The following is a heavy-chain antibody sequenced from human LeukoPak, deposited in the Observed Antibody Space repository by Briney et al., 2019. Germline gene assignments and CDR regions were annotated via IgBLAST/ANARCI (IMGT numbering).Heavy chain of an antibody. D-gene: IGHD4-17*01. CDR2: ISSSSTYI. V-gene: IGHV3-21*01. J-gene: IGHJ4*02. CDR1: EFTFSTYT. Sequence: GGSLRLSCAASEFTFSTYTMNWVRQAPGKGLEWVSSISSSSTYIYYADSLKGRFTISRDNAKNSLYLQMNSLRAEDTAVYYCARDSHDYGDSHYFDYWGQGTLVTVSS. CDR3: ARDSHDYGDSHYFDY.